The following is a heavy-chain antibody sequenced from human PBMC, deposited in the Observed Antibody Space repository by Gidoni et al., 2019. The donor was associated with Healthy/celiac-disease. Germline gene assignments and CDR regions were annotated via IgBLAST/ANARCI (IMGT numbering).Heavy chain of an antibody. Sequence: QVQLQQWGAGLSKPSETLSLTCAVYGGSFSGYYRSWIRQPPGKGLEWIGEINHSGSTNYNPSLKSRVTISVDTSKNQFSLKLSSVTAADTAVYYCARAGDFWSPPGRRKWRFDPWGQGTLVTVSS. CDR1: GGSFSGYY. D-gene: IGHD3-3*01. CDR2: INHSGST. CDR3: ARAGDFWSPPGRRKWRFDP. V-gene: IGHV4-34*01. J-gene: IGHJ5*02.